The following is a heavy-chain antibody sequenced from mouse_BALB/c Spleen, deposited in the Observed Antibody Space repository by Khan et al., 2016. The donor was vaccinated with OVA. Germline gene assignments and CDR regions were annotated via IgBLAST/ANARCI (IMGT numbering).Heavy chain of an antibody. CDR2: IDPANGNT. CDR1: GYNIKDTY. Sequence: VQLQQSGAELVKPGASVKLSCTASGYNIKDTYMHWVKQRPEQGLEWIGRIDPANGNTEYDPKFQGKATITADTPSNTAYLQLSSRPSEDPAVYYCARWPRGYWGQGTTLTVSS. J-gene: IGHJ2*01. CDR3: ARWPRGY. V-gene: IGHV14-3*02.